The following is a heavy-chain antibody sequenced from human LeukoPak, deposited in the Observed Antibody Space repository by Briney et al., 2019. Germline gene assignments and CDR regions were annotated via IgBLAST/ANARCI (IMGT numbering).Heavy chain of an antibody. CDR2: IWYDGSNK. D-gene: IGHD3-22*01. J-gene: IGHJ3*02. Sequence: PGRSLRLSCAASGFTFSSYGMHWVRQAPGRGLEWVAVIWYDGSNKYHADSVKGRFTISRDNSKNTLYLQMNSLRAEDTAVYYCSYDSSGLVAFDIWGQGTMVTVSS. CDR3: SYDSSGLVAFDI. CDR1: GFTFSSYG. V-gene: IGHV3-33*01.